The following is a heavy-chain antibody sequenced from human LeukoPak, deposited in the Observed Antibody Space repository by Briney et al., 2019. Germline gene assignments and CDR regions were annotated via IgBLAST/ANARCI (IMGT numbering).Heavy chain of an antibody. D-gene: IGHD2-21*02. CDR2: ISSNGGST. J-gene: IGHJ4*02. CDR3: VKRPYCGGDCYYFDY. V-gene: IGHV3-64D*06. Sequence: PGGSLRLSRSASRFTFSNYAMHWVRQAPGKGLEYVSAISSNGGSTYYADSVKGRFTISRDNSKNTLYLQMSSLRAEDTAVYYCVKRPYCGGDCYYFDYWGQGTLVTVSS. CDR1: RFTFSNYA.